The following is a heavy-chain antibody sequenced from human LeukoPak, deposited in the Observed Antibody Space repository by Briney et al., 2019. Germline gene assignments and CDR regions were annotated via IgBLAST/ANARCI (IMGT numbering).Heavy chain of an antibody. CDR1: GYTFTSYG. Sequence: ASVKVSCKASGYTFTSYGISWVRQAPGQGLEWMGWISAYNGNTNYAQKLQGRVTMTTDTSTSTAYMELRSLRSDDTAVYYCTRERGYCSGGSCYPSYYYYYYYMDVWGKGTTVTVSS. J-gene: IGHJ6*03. V-gene: IGHV1-18*01. CDR3: TRERGYCSGGSCYPSYYYYYYYMDV. D-gene: IGHD2-15*01. CDR2: ISAYNGNT.